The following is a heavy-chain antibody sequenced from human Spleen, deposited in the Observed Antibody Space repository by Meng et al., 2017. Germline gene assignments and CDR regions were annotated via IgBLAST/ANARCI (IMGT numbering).Heavy chain of an antibody. V-gene: IGHV1-2*06. Sequence: GESLKISCAASGFTFSSYGMHWVRQAPGQGLEWMGRINPNSGGTNYAQKFQGRVTMTRDTSISTAYMELSRLRSDDTAVYYCARALPTLDSLWFGDQSFDYWGQGTLVTVSS. CDR2: INPNSGGT. CDR1: GFTFSSYG. CDR3: ARALPTLDSLWFGDQSFDY. J-gene: IGHJ4*02. D-gene: IGHD3-10*01.